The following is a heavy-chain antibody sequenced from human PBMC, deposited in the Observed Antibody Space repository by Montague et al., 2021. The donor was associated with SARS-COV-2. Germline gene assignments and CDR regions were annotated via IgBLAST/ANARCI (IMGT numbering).Heavy chain of an antibody. CDR2: IDWDDDK. J-gene: IGHJ4*02. Sequence: PALVKPTQTLTLTCTFSGFSLSTSGMCVSWIRQPPGKALEWLARIDWDDDKYYSTSLKTRLTISKDTSKNQVVFTMTNMDPVDTATYYCARTYYGGRPFDYWGQGTLVTVSS. V-gene: IGHV2-70*11. CDR3: ARTYYGGRPFDY. D-gene: IGHD4-23*01. CDR1: GFSLSTSGMC.